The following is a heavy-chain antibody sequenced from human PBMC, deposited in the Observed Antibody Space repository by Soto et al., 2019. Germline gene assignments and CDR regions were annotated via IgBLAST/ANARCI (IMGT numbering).Heavy chain of an antibody. CDR3: AREGDDHCSGPSCFHYYGLDV. CDR2: IEYDGNTK. V-gene: IGHV3-33*05. J-gene: IGHJ6*02. Sequence: QVQLVESGGGVVQPGTSLRLSCAASGFTFSSYGIHWVRQAPGKGLEWVARIEYDGNTKFYADSLKGRFTISRDNSKNAAYLHVNSLRAEDTAVFYCAREGDDHCSGPSCFHYYGLDVWGQGTTVTVSS. CDR1: GFTFSSYG. D-gene: IGHD2-15*01.